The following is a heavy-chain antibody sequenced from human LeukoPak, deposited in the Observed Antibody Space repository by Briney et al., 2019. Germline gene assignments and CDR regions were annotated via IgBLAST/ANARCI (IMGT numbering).Heavy chain of an antibody. J-gene: IGHJ4*02. V-gene: IGHV3-21*01. Sequence: MSGGSLRLSCAASGFTFSSYSMNWVRQAPGKGLEWVSSISSSSSYIYYADSVKGRFTISRDNAKNSLYLQMNSLRAEDTAVYYCARGVGGLTRGGFDYWGQGTLVTVSS. D-gene: IGHD3-10*01. CDR2: ISSSSSYI. CDR3: ARGVGGLTRGGFDY. CDR1: GFTFSSYS.